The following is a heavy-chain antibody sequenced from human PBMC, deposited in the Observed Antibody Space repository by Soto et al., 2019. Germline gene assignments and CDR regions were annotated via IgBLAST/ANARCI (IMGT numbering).Heavy chain of an antibody. CDR1: GGTFSSYA. J-gene: IGHJ4*02. CDR2: IIPIFGTA. CDR3: ARDLYYYDSSGYPLFGH. Sequence: SVKVSCKASGGTFSSYAISWVRQAPGQGLEWMGGIIPIFGTANYAQKFQGRVTITADESTSTAYMELSSLRSEDTAVYYCARDLYYYDSSGYPLFGHWGQGTLVTAPQ. D-gene: IGHD3-22*01. V-gene: IGHV1-69*13.